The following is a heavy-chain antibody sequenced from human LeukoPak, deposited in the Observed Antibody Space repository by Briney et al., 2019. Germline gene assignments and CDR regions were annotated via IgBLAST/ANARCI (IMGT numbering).Heavy chain of an antibody. D-gene: IGHD1-26*01. CDR2: LVYDARS. V-gene: IGHV3-33*01. CDR3: ARDPVEWELLLDY. J-gene: IGHJ4*02. CDR1: GFPFSSYG. Sequence: GGSLRLSCAASGFPFSSYGMHWVRQAPGKGLEWVARLVYDARSDYANSVKGRFSISRDDSKNTLFLDMSNLRVEDTALYYCARDPVEWELLLDYWGQGTLVTVSS.